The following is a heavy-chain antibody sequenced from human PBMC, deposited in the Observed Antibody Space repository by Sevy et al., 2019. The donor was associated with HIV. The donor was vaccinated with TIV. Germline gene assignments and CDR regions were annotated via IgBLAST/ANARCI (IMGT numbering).Heavy chain of an antibody. D-gene: IGHD6-19*01. V-gene: IGHV3-23*01. CDR2: ISGSGGTT. CDR3: AKVLARGVAVAGTAWGMDV. CDR1: GFTFTNYA. J-gene: IGHJ6*02. Sequence: GGSLRLSCAASGFTFTNYAMNWVRQAPGKGLEWVSAISGSGGTTYYADSVQGRFTISRDKSKKTLYLKMNSLRAEDTAVYYCAKVLARGVAVAGTAWGMDVWGQGTTVTVSS.